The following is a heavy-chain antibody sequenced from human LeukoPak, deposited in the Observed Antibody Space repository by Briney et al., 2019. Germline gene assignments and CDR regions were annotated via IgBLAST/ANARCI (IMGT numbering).Heavy chain of an antibody. CDR2: ISYDGSNK. V-gene: IGHV3-30-3*01. D-gene: IGHD3-22*01. CDR1: GFTFSSYW. CDR3: ARDYYYDSSGYSRFDY. Sequence: PGGSLRLSCAASGFTFSSYWMHWVRQAPGKGLEWVAVISYDGSNKYYADSVKGRFTISRDNSKNTLYLQMNSLRAEDTAVYYCARDYYYDSSGYSRFDYWGQGTLVTVSS. J-gene: IGHJ4*02.